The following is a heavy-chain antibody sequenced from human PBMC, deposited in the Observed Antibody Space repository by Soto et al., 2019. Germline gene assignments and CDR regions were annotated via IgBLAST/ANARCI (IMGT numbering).Heavy chain of an antibody. J-gene: IGHJ5*02. CDR2: IYWDDDK. CDR3: AHRLIWSXFDWSLGWFXP. CDR1: GFSLSTSGVG. D-gene: IGHD3-9*01. V-gene: IGHV2-5*02. Sequence: GPTLVNPTQTLTLTCTFSGFSLSTSGVGVGWIRQPPGRALEWLALIYWDDDKRYSPSLRSRLTITKDTSKSQVVLTMTNMDPVYTATXYCAHRLIWSXFDWSLGWFXPWGQ.